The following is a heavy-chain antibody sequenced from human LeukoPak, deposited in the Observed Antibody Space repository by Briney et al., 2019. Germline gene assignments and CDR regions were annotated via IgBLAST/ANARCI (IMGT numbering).Heavy chain of an antibody. CDR1: GFTFSRHA. D-gene: IGHD3-22*01. V-gene: IGHV3-64*01. J-gene: IGHJ6*02. Sequence: GGSLRLSCAASGFTFSRHAMHWVRQAPGKGLEYVSAISSNGGRTYHANSVKGRFTISRDNSKNTLYLQMGSLRAEDMAVYYCARGEYFYDSSGHYYADYYFGMDVWGQGTTVTVSS. CDR2: ISSNGGRT. CDR3: ARGEYFYDSSGHYYADYYFGMDV.